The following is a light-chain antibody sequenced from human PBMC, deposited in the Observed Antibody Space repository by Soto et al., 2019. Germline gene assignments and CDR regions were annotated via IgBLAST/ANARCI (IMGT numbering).Light chain of an antibody. J-gene: IGKJ1*01. V-gene: IGKV1-5*03. CDR1: QNINSW. CDR2: KAS. CDR3: QQYNSYWT. Sequence: DIQMTQSPSTLSASVGDRVTITCRASQNINSWLAWYQQKPGKAPKVLIYKASSLESVVPSRFSGSGSGTAFTLTISSLQPDDFATYYCQQYNSYWTFGQGTKVEIK.